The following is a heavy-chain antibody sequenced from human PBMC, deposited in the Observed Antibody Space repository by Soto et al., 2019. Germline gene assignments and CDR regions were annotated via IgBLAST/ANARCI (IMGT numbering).Heavy chain of an antibody. D-gene: IGHD2-15*01. J-gene: IGHJ6*04. V-gene: IGHV3-66*01. CDR3: ARDDVLCDGGRCYGIPLDV. CDR1: GFTVSSKY. CDR2: IQSGGTT. Sequence: EVQLVESGGGLVQPGGSLRLSCAASGFTVSSKYMTWVRQAPGKGLEWVSLIQSGGTTYYADSVKGRFTISRDTSENTLHLQMDRLRVEDTAVYYCARDDVLCDGGRCYGIPLDVWGNGTTVTVSS.